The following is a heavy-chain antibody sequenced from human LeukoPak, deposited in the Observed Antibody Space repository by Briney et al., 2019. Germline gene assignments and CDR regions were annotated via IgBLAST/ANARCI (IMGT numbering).Heavy chain of an antibody. CDR2: IYTSGST. CDR3: ARALFDEYYFDY. J-gene: IGHJ4*02. D-gene: IGHD3-9*01. V-gene: IGHV4-61*02. CDR1: GGSISSGSYY. Sequence: SETLPLTCTVSGGSISSGSYYWSWIRQPAGKGLEWIGRIYTSGSTNYNPSLKSRVTISVDTSKNQFSLKLSSVTAADTAVYYCARALFDEYYFDYWGQGTLVTVSS.